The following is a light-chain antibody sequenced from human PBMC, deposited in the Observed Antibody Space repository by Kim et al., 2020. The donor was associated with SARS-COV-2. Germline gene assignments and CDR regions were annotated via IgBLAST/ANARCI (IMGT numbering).Light chain of an antibody. J-gene: IGKJ5*01. V-gene: IGKV3-15*01. CDR2: GAS. CDR1: QSVSSN. CDR3: QQYDDWPPVT. Sequence: EIVMTQSPATLSVSPGERVTLSCRASQSVSSNVAWYQQKPGQTPRLLIYGASTRATGIPARFSGSGSVTEFTLTISSLQSGDFAVYYCQQYDDWPPVTFGQGTRVEIK.